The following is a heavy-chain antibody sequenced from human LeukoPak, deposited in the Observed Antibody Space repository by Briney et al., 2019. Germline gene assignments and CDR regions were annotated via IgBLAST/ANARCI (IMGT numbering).Heavy chain of an antibody. V-gene: IGHV3-30-3*01. J-gene: IGHJ4*02. D-gene: IGHD6-19*01. CDR1: GFTFSSYA. CDR3: ARIRVGSSGWYYFDY. CDR2: ISYDGSNK. Sequence: AGGSLRLSCAASGFTFSSYAMHWVRQAPGKGLEWVAVISYDGSNKYYADSVKGRFTISRDNSKNTLYLQMNSLRAEDTAMYYCARIRVGSSGWYYFDYWGQGTLVTVSS.